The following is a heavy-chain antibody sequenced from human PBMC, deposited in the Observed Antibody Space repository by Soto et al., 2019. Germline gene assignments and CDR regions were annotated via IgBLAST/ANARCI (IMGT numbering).Heavy chain of an antibody. J-gene: IGHJ4*02. CDR1: GFTFSSYA. CDR3: AKSSGGLGELSIFDY. Sequence: GGSLRLSCAASGFTFSSYAMSWVRQAPGKGLEWVSAISGSGGSTYYADSLKGRFTISRDNSKNTLYLQMNSLRAQDTAVYYCAKSSGGLGELSIFDYWGQGTLVTVSS. D-gene: IGHD3-16*02. V-gene: IGHV3-23*01. CDR2: ISGSGGST.